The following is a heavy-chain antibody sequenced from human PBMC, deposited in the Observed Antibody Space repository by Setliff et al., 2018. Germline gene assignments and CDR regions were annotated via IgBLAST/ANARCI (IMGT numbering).Heavy chain of an antibody. CDR2: INPNSGGT. J-gene: IGHJ6*03. CDR1: GYTFTGYY. CDR3: ARGRHPPWSGYPYYYMDV. V-gene: IGHV1-2*04. D-gene: IGHD3-3*01. Sequence: ASVKVSCKASGYTFTGYYMHWVRQAPGQGLEWMGWINPNSGGTNYAQKFQGWVTMTRDTSISTAYMELSSLRSEDTAVYYCARGRHPPWSGYPYYYMDVWGKGTTVTVSS.